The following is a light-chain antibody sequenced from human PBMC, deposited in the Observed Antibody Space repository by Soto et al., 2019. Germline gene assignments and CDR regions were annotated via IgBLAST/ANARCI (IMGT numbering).Light chain of an antibody. CDR3: QQYGNSPLVT. CDR1: QSVSSSY. CDR2: GAS. J-gene: IGKJ5*01. V-gene: IGKV3-20*01. Sequence: EIVLTQSPDTLSLSPGERATLSCRASQSVSSSYLAWYQQKPGQAPRLLIYGASSRATGIPDRFSGSGSGTDFTLTTSRLEPEDFAVYYCQQYGNSPLVTFGQGTRLEIK.